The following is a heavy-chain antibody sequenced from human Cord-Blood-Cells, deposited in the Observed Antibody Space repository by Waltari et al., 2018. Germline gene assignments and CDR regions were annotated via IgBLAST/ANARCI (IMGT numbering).Heavy chain of an antibody. J-gene: IGHJ4*02. CDR2: ISGSGGNT. CDR3: AKDLNITYYDFWSGFSFDY. V-gene: IGHV3-23*01. D-gene: IGHD3-3*01. CDR1: GFTFRSYA. Sequence: EVQLLESGGGLVQPGGSLRLSCAASGFTFRSYAMSWVSQDPGKGLEWVSAISGSGGNTYYADSVKCRFTISRDNSKNTLYLQMNSLRAEDTAVYYCAKDLNITYYDFWSGFSFDYWGQGTLVTVSS.